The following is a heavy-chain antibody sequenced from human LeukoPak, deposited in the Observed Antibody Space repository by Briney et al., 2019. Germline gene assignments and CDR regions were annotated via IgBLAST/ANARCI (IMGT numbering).Heavy chain of an antibody. CDR2: ISYDGSNK. V-gene: IGHV3-30*03. D-gene: IGHD4-17*01. J-gene: IGHJ4*01. CDR1: GFTFSSYG. Sequence: GGSLRLSCAASGFTFSSYGMHWVRQAPGKGLEWVAVISYDGSNKYYADSVKGRFTISRDNSKNTLYLQMNSLRAEDTAVYYRAGDYYGLRGHGTLVTVSS. CDR3: AGDYYGL.